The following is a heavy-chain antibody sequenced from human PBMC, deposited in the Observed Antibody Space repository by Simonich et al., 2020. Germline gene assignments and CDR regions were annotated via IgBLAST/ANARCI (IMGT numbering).Heavy chain of an antibody. D-gene: IGHD6-13*01. J-gene: IGHJ1*01. CDR1: GFTFDDFA. CDR2: ISWNSGGI. Sequence: EVQLVESGGGLVQPGRSLRLSCAASGFTFDDFAMHWVRQGPGKCVRWGSGISWNSGGIGYADSVKGRFTISRDNAKNSLYLQMNSLRAEDTALYYCAKDVAAAGTEYFQHWGQGTLVTVSS. CDR3: AKDVAAAGTEYFQH. V-gene: IGHV3-9*01.